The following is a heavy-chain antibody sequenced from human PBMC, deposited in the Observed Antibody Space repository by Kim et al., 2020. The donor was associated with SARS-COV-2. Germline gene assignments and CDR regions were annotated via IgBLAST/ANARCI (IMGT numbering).Heavy chain of an antibody. V-gene: IGHV3-64D*09. D-gene: IGHD2-21*01. CDR3: VRRGDAYDY. CDR2: ITNDGRTT. J-gene: IGHJ4*02. Sequence: GGSLRLSCSASGFTFSTYAMHWVRQTPAKGLEYVSSITNDGRTTYYRDSVRGRFTISRDNSRNTLYLQMSSLRPEDTAVYYCVRRGDAYDYWGQGTGVTV. CDR1: GFTFSTYA.